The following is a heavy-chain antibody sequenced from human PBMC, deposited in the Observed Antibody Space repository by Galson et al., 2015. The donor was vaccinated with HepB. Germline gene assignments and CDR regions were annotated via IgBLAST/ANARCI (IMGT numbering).Heavy chain of an antibody. V-gene: IGHV3-33*01. CDR2: IWYDGSNK. CDR1: GFTFSSYG. CDR3: ARGSNMVRGVILYYYGMDV. J-gene: IGHJ6*02. D-gene: IGHD3-10*01. Sequence: SLRLSCAASGFTFSSYGMHWVRQAPGKGLEWVAVIWYDGSNKYYADSVKGRFTISRDNSKNTLYLQMNSLRAEDTAVYYCARGSNMVRGVILYYYGMDVWGQGTTVTVSS.